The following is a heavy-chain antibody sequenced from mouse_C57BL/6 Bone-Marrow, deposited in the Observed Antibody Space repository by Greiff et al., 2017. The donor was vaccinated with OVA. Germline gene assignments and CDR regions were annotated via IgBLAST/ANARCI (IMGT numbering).Heavy chain of an antibody. CDR2: IDPNRGGT. V-gene: IGHV1-72*01. Sequence: QVQLTQPGAELVKPGASVKLSCKASGYTFTSYWMHWVKQRPGRGLEWIGRIDPNRGGTKYNEKFKSKATLTVDKPSSTAYMQLSSLTSEDSAVYYCARLYDGLWYFDVWGTGTTVTVSS. J-gene: IGHJ1*03. CDR1: GYTFTSYW. D-gene: IGHD2-3*01. CDR3: ARLYDGLWYFDV.